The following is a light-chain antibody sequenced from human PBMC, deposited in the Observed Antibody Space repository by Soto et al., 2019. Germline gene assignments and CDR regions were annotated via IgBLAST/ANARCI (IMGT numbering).Light chain of an antibody. CDR1: QSVSSN. CDR2: GAS. V-gene: IGKV3-11*01. CDR3: QQRHNWPIT. J-gene: IGKJ5*01. Sequence: EILLTQSPSTLSFSPWEGSTLSFRASQSVSSNLAWYQQKPGQAPRLLIYGASTRATGIPARFSGSGSGTESTLTISGLEPADLGVYYCQQRHNWPITFGQGTRLEIK.